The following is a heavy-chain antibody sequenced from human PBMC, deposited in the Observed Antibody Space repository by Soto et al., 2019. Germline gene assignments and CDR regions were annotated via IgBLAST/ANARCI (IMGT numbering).Heavy chain of an antibody. CDR2: ISPKSGGT. CDR3: ARQPGYISALYYFDL. V-gene: IGHV1-2*02. D-gene: IGHD3-22*01. J-gene: IGHJ4*02. CDR1: GYTFINDY. Sequence: QVQLVQSGAEVKKPGASVKISCEASGYTFINDYMHWVRQAPGQGFEWMGRISPKSGGTNYAQKLHGRVSRTWDTSLKTAYMDLSSLMAEDTAVYFCARQPGYISALYYFDLWGQGTQVTVSS.